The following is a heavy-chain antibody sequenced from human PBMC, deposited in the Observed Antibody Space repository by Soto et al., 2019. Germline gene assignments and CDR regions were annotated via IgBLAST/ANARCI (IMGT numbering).Heavy chain of an antibody. CDR3: TTWLTAHFDY. J-gene: IGHJ4*02. D-gene: IGHD2-21*02. CDR1: GFTFSSYT. V-gene: IGHV3-23*01. Sequence: PGGSLRLSCAASGFTFSSYTLNWVRRAPGKGLEWVATSGDRRTGNTHYSDSVRGRFTLSRDYSRNILFLQMDSLGADDTALYYCTTWLTAHFDYWGRGTQVTVSS. CDR2: SGDRRTGNT.